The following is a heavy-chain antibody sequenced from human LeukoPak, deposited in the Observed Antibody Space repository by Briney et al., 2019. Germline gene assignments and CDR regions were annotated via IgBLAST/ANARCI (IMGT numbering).Heavy chain of an antibody. Sequence: SQTLSLTCTVSGGSISSGSYYWSWIRQPAGKGLEWIGRIYTSGSTNYNPSLKSRVTISVDTSKNQFSLKLSSVTAADTAVYYCARDSVVPAASGAFDIWGQGTMVTVSS. J-gene: IGHJ3*02. D-gene: IGHD2-2*01. V-gene: IGHV4-61*02. CDR1: GGSISSGSYY. CDR3: ARDSVVPAASGAFDI. CDR2: IYTSGST.